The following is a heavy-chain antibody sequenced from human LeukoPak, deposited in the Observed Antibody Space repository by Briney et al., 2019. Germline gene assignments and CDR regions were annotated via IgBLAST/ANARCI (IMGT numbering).Heavy chain of an antibody. Sequence: LRLSCAASGFTFSDYYMSWIRQHPGKGLEWIGYIYYSGSTYYNPSLKSRVTISVDTSKNQFSLKLSSVTAADTAVYYCARVSVVVVAATLEDGMDVWGQGTTVTVSS. CDR3: ARVSVVVVAATLEDGMDV. J-gene: IGHJ6*02. CDR2: IYYSGST. D-gene: IGHD2-15*01. CDR1: GFTFSDYY. V-gene: IGHV4-31*02.